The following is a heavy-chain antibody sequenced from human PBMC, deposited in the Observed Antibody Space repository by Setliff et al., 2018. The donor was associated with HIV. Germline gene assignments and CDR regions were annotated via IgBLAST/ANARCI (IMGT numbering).Heavy chain of an antibody. Sequence: ASVKVSCKTSGYSFSNYYLLWVRQSPGQGLEWMGVINPAGGRPTYAQKFQGRVTMTRDKSTSTVHMELTSLTSDDTAVYYCARADAYGDYDCWGQGTLVTVSS. D-gene: IGHD4-17*01. V-gene: IGHV1-46*01. CDR2: INPAGGRP. CDR3: ARADAYGDYDC. J-gene: IGHJ4*02. CDR1: GYSFSNYY.